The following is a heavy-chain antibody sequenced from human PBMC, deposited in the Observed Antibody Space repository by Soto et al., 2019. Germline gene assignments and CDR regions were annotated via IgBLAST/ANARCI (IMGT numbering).Heavy chain of an antibody. J-gene: IGHJ4*02. CDR2: IIPIFGTA. D-gene: IGHD2-15*01. CDR3: ARAPGVCSGGSCYPQPYYYFDY. Sequence: QVQLVQSGAEVKKTGSSVKVSCKASGGTFSSYAISWVRQAPGQGLEWMGGIIPIFGTANYAQKFQGRVTITADESTSTAYMELSSLRSEDTAVYYCARAPGVCSGGSCYPQPYYYFDYWGQGTLVTVSS. V-gene: IGHV1-69*12. CDR1: GGTFSSYA.